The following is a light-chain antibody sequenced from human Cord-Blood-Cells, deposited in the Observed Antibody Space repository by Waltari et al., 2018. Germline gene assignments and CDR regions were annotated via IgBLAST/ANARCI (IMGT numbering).Light chain of an antibody. CDR3: CSYAGSYTWV. CDR2: DVS. V-gene: IGLV2-11*01. J-gene: IGLJ3*02. Sequence: QPALTQPRSVSGSPGQSVPISCTGPSSAVGGYTYVSWYQQHPGKAPKLMIMDVSKRPSGVPDRFSGSKSGNTASLTISGLQAEDEADYYCCSYAGSYTWVFGGGTKLTVL. CDR1: SSAVGGYTY.